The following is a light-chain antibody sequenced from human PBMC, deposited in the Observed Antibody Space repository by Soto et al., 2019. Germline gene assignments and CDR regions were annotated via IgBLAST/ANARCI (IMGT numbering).Light chain of an antibody. CDR1: QAVNTR. J-gene: IGKJ5*01. CDR3: QQYNYSPPYT. CDR2: LAS. Sequence: EIVLTQSPATLSSFPGDRVTLSCRASQAVNTRLAWYQHKPGQAPRLLIYLASNRAAGVPARFSGSVSGTEFTLTISSLQSEDFAVYYCQQYNYSPPYTFGQGTRLENK. V-gene: IGKV3D-15*01.